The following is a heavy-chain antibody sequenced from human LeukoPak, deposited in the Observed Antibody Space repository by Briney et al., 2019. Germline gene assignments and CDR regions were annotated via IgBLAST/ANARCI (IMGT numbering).Heavy chain of an antibody. V-gene: IGHV4-39*07. CDR1: GGSISSSSYY. D-gene: IGHD1-26*01. J-gene: IGHJ4*02. CDR2: IYYSGST. CDR3: ARDVGATHYFDY. Sequence: SETLSLTCTVSGGSISSSSYYWGWIRQPPGKGLEWIGSIYYSGSTYYNPSLKSRVTISVDTSKNQFSLKLSSVTAADTAVYYCARDVGATHYFDYWGQGTLVTVSS.